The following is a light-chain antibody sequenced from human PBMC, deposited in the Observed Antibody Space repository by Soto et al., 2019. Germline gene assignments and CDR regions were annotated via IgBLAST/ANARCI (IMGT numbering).Light chain of an antibody. CDR1: QSVSSY. Sequence: EIVLTQSPATLSLSPGERATLSCRASQSVSSYLAWYQQKPGQAPRLLIYDASNRATGIPARFSGSGSGTDFTLTISSLEPEDFAVYYCQQRSNWPLTFGGGTKVVLK. CDR2: DAS. J-gene: IGKJ4*01. CDR3: QQRSNWPLT. V-gene: IGKV3-11*01.